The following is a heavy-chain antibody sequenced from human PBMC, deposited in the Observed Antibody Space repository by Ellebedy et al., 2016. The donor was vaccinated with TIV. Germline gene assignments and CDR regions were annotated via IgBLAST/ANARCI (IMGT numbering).Heavy chain of an antibody. Sequence: PGGSLRLSCAASGFTFSTFSMGWVRQSPGKGLEWVSGIYGRGRGISNSDSVKGRFTISRDNSKNTLYLQMNNLRAEDTAIYYCAKDQVGGDGRWVFNIWGQGTMVTVSS. V-gene: IGHV3-23*01. D-gene: IGHD3-16*01. J-gene: IGHJ3*02. CDR1: GFTFSTFS. CDR2: IYGRGRGI. CDR3: AKDQVGGDGRWVFNI.